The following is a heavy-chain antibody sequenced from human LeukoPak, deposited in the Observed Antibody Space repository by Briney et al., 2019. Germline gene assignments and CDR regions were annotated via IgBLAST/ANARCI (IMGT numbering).Heavy chain of an antibody. CDR1: GFAFSTYA. Sequence: PGGSLRLSCAASGFAFSTYAMSWVRQAPGKGLEWVSGISGSGGSTYYADSVKGRFTISRGNSKNTLHLQMNSLIAGDTAIYYCAKNRALHEIDYWGQGTLVTVSS. J-gene: IGHJ4*02. D-gene: IGHD2-21*01. V-gene: IGHV3-23*01. CDR2: ISGSGGST. CDR3: AKNRALHEIDY.